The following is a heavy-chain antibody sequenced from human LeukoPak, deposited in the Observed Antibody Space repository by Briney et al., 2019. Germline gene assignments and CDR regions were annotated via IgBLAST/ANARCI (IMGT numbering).Heavy chain of an antibody. CDR1: GFTFSSHW. V-gene: IGHV3-7*01. D-gene: IGHD3-22*01. CDR3: ARPVGNGYYYD. CDR2: KNQDGSEK. J-gene: IGHJ4*02. Sequence: QPGASLRLSCAASGFTFSSHWMSWVRQAPGKGLEWVANKNQDGSEKYYVDSVKGRFTISRDNAKNSLNLQMNRLRAEDTAEYYCARPVGNGYYYDWGQGTLVTVSS.